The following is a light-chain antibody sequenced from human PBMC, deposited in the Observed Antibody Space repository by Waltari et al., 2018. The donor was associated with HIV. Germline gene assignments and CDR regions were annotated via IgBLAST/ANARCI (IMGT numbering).Light chain of an antibody. CDR1: SSNIGSNT. V-gene: IGLV1-44*01. CDR2: SNN. CDR3: AAWDDSLNGVV. Sequence: QSVLTQPPSASGTPGQRVTISCSGISSNIGSNTVNWYHQLPGTAPQHHIYSNNQRPPGVPDRLSGSKSGTAAYMAISGHQSEDEADYYGAAWDDSLNGVVFDGGTKLTVL. J-gene: IGLJ2*01.